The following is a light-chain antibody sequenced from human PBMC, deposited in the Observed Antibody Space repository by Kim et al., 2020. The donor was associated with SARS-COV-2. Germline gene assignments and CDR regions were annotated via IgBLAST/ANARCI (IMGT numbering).Light chain of an antibody. CDR1: TLRKYS. CDR3: KSRDMSGDRLV. CDR2: GKN. Sequence: SSELTQDPAVSVALGQTVKITCQGDTLRKYSVTWYQQKPGQAPILVISGKNRRPLGIPERISASRSGNTASLTILGAQAEDEAAYYCKSRDMSGDRLVFG. V-gene: IGLV3-19*01. J-gene: IGLJ2*01.